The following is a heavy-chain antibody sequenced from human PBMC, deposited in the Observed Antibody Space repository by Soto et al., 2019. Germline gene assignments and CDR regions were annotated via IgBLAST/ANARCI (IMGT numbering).Heavy chain of an antibody. CDR3: ARVKKARYYDSSGYPPPFDY. J-gene: IGHJ4*02. Sequence: GGSLRLSCAASGFTFSSHAMTWVRQAPGKGLEWVSRMNGGGGSTSYADSVKGRFTISRDNAKNTLYLQMNSLRAEDTAVYYCARVKKARYYDSSGYPPPFDYWGQGTLVTVSS. CDR1: GFTFSSHA. CDR2: MNGGGGST. V-gene: IGHV3-74*01. D-gene: IGHD3-22*01.